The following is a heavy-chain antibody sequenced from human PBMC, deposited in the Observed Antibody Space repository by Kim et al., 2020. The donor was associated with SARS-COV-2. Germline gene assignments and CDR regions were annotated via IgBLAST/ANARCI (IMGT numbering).Heavy chain of an antibody. CDR1: GGSISSYY. CDR2: IYYSGST. CDR3: ARDHGIAAAGNYYYYGMDV. V-gene: IGHV4-59*13. Sequence: SETLSLTCTVSGGSISSYYWSWIRQPPGKGLEWIGYIYYSGSTNYNPSLKSRVTISVDTSKNQFSLKLSSVTAADTAVYYCARDHGIAAAGNYYYYGMDVWGQGTTVTVSS. D-gene: IGHD6-13*01. J-gene: IGHJ6*02.